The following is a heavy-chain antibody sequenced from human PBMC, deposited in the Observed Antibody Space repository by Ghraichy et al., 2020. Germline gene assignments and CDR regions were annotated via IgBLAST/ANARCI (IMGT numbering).Heavy chain of an antibody. Sequence: SQTLSLTCIISGASFTRNQWRWIRQPPGNGLESVGYISYTEGAHYNPSLKTRVTMSLDTSKNQFSLTLTSVTAAETAVYFCAGHVTQSDPVDWDQGALVTVAS. CDR1: GASFTRNQ. CDR3: AGHVTQSDPVD. V-gene: IGHV4-59*08. CDR2: ISYTEGA. J-gene: IGHJ4*02.